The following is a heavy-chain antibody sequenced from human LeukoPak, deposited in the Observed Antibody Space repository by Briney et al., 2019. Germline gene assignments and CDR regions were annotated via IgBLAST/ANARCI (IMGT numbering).Heavy chain of an antibody. Sequence: PGGSLRLSCAASGFTFSSYWMSWVRQAPGKGLAWVANIKQDGSEKYYVDSVKGRFTISRDNAKNSLYLQMNSLRAEDTAVYYCARVTVVTPGAWFDYWGQGTLVTVSS. V-gene: IGHV3-7*01. CDR1: GFTFSSYW. CDR2: IKQDGSEK. J-gene: IGHJ4*02. CDR3: ARVTVVTPGAWFDY. D-gene: IGHD4-23*01.